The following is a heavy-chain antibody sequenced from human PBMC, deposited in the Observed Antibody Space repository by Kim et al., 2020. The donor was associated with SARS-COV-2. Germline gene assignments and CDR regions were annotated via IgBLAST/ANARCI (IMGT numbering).Heavy chain of an antibody. V-gene: IGHV4-4*02. CDR2: IYHSGST. CDR3: ARAPVVSGNGMDV. J-gene: IGHJ6*02. CDR1: GGSISSSNW. Sequence: SETLSLTCAVSGGSISSSNWWSWVRQPPGKGLEWIGEIYHSGSTNYNPSLKSRVTISVDKSKNQFSLKLSSVTAADTAVYYCARAPVVSGNGMDVWGQGTTVTVSS. D-gene: IGHD1-26*01.